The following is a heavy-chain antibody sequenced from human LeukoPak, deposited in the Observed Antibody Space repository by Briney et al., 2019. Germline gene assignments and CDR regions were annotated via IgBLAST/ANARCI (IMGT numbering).Heavy chain of an antibody. Sequence: SETLSLTCTVSGGSISSSSYSWGWIRQPPGKGLEWIGSIYYSGSTYYNPSLKSRVTISVDTSKNQFSLKLSSVTAADTAVYYCARLYSSSWYLDAFDIWGQGTMVTVSS. CDR3: ARLYSSSWYLDAFDI. CDR2: IYYSGST. J-gene: IGHJ3*02. CDR1: GGSISSSSYS. V-gene: IGHV4-39*01. D-gene: IGHD6-13*01.